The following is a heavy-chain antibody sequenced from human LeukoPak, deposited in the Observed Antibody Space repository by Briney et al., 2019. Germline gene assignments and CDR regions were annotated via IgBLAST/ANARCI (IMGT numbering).Heavy chain of an antibody. CDR1: GSTFSDYY. Sequence: GGSLRLSCAASGSTFSDYYMSWVRQAPGKGLEWVSYISSSGSTIYYADSVKGRFTISRDNAKNSLYLQMNSLRAEDTAVYYCARDRTPYYYGSGRYFDYWGQGTLVTVSS. V-gene: IGHV3-11*01. J-gene: IGHJ4*02. D-gene: IGHD3-10*01. CDR2: ISSSGSTI. CDR3: ARDRTPYYYGSGRYFDY.